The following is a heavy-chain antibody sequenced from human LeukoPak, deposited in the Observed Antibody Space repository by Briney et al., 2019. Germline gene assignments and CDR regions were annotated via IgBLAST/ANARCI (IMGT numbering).Heavy chain of an antibody. Sequence: TSVKVSCKASGFTFTSSAMQWVRPARGQRLEWIGWIVVDSGNTNYAQKFQERVTVTRDKSTSTAYMELSSLRSEDTAVYYCAAAYYYDNTGDAFDLWGQGTMVTVSS. J-gene: IGHJ3*01. V-gene: IGHV1-58*02. CDR2: IVVDSGNT. CDR1: GFTFTSSA. D-gene: IGHD3-22*01. CDR3: AAAYYYDNTGDAFDL.